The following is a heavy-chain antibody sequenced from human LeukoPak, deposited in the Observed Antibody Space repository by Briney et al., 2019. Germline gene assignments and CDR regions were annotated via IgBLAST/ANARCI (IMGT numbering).Heavy chain of an antibody. D-gene: IGHD6-13*01. CDR3: AREPTYTSSWYTSCDY. V-gene: IGHV3-48*01. Sequence: GGSLRLSCAASGFTFSSYVMHWVRQAPGKGLEWVSYITGSSSTIYYADSVRGRFTISRDNAKNSLYLQMNSLRAEDTAVYYCAREPTYTSSWYTSCDYWGQGTLVTVSS. CDR2: ITGSSSTI. J-gene: IGHJ4*02. CDR1: GFTFSSYV.